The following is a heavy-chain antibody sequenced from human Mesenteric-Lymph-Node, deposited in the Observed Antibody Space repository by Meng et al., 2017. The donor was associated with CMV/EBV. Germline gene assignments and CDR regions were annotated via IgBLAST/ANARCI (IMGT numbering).Heavy chain of an antibody. J-gene: IGHJ4*02. CDR2: MYYSGST. V-gene: IGHV4-31*02. CDR1: GSISSGGYC. Sequence: GSISSGGYCWSWIRRHPGKGLEWIGYMYYSGSTYYNPSLESRVSISVDTSKNQFSLKLSSVTAADTAVYYCARGRTNFDYWGQGTLVTVSS. D-gene: IGHD3-10*01. CDR3: ARGRTNFDY.